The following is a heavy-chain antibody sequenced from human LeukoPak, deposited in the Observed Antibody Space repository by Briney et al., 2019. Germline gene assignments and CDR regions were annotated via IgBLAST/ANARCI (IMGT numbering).Heavy chain of an antibody. J-gene: IGHJ6*02. D-gene: IGHD1-26*01. Sequence: GGSLRLSCAASGFTFSDYYMAWIRQAPGKGLEWVSYISSSSSYTNYADSVKGRFTISRDNAKNTLYLQMNSLRAEDTAVYYCARVPRMGATEGYYYYGMDVWGQGTTVTVSS. V-gene: IGHV3-11*06. CDR2: ISSSSSYT. CDR1: GFTFSDYY. CDR3: ARVPRMGATEGYYYYGMDV.